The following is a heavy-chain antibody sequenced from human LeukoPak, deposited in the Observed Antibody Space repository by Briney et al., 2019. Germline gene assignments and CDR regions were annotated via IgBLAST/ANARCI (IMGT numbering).Heavy chain of an antibody. CDR1: GYTFIGYY. CDR3: VAATVTTSDAFDI. CDR2: INPNSGGT. Sequence: ASVKVSCKASGYTFIGYYMHWVRQAPGQGLEWMGRINPNSGGTNYAQKFQGRVTMTRDTSISTAYMELSRLRSDDTAVYYCVAATVTTSDAFDIWGQGTMVTVSS. J-gene: IGHJ3*02. D-gene: IGHD4-17*01. V-gene: IGHV1-2*06.